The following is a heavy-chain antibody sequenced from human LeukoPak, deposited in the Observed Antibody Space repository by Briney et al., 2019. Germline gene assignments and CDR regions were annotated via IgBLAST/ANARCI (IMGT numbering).Heavy chain of an antibody. CDR2: IYYSGST. CDR1: GGSISSSSYY. D-gene: IGHD5-18*01. CDR3: AIRGYSYGYPYYFDY. V-gene: IGHV4-39*07. Sequence: SETLSLTCTVSGGSISSSSYYWGWIRQPPGKGLEWIGSIYYSGSTYYNPSLKSRVTISVDTSKNQFSLKLSSVTAADTAVYYCAIRGYSYGYPYYFDYWGQGTLVTVSS. J-gene: IGHJ4*02.